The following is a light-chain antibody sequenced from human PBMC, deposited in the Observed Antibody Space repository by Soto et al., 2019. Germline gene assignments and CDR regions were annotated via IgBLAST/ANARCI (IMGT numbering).Light chain of an antibody. V-gene: IGLV1-47*01. CDR2: MNN. J-gene: IGLJ3*02. CDR1: TSNIGSNY. Sequence: QSVLTQPPSASGTPGQRVTISCSGSTSNIGSNYVYWYQQLPGTAPKLLIYMNNQRPSGVPDRFSGSKSGTSASLAISGLRDEDEADYYCAAWDDSLSGRVFGRGTKLTVL. CDR3: AAWDDSLSGRV.